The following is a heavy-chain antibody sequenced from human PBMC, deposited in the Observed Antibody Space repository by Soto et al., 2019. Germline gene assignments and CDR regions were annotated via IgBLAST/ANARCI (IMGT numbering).Heavy chain of an antibody. D-gene: IGHD2-15*01. Sequence: ASVKVSGKAAGYTFTSYGISWVRQAPGQGLEWKGWISAYNGNTNYAQKLKGRVTMTTDTSTSTAYMELRSLRSDDTTVYYCARGRSVVVVAAEFDIWGQGTMVTVSS. CDR3: ARGRSVVVVAAEFDI. CDR1: GYTFTSYG. V-gene: IGHV1-18*01. J-gene: IGHJ3*02. CDR2: ISAYNGNT.